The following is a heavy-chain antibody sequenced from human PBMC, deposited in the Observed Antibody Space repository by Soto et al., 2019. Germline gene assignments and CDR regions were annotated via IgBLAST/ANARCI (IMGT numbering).Heavy chain of an antibody. V-gene: IGHV1-58*01. CDR3: AAEGKAARPYYYYGMDV. CDR2: IVVGSGNT. J-gene: IGHJ6*02. CDR1: GFTFTSSA. Sequence: ASVKVSFKASGFTFTSSAVQWVRQARGQRLEWIGWIVVGSGNTNYAQKFQERVTITRDMSTSTAYMELSSLRSEDTAVYYCAAEGKAARPYYYYGMDVWGQGTTVTVS. D-gene: IGHD6-6*01.